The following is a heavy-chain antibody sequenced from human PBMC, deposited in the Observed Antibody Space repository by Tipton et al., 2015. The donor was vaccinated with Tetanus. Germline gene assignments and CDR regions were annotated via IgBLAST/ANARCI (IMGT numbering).Heavy chain of an antibody. CDR1: GFTFSGAW. D-gene: IGHD2-21*01. J-gene: IGHJ4*02. Sequence: SLRLSCAPSGFTFSGAWMSWVRQAPGKGLEWVGRIKSKRDGETVDYAAPVKGRFTISRDDSMDTLYLQMNNLTTEDTAVYYCVRHFYSMDHWGQGTLVTVSS. CDR2: IKSKRDGETV. CDR3: VRHFYSMDH. V-gene: IGHV3-15*01.